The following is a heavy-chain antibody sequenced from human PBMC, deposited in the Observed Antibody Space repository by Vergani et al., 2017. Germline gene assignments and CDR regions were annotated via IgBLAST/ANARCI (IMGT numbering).Heavy chain of an antibody. D-gene: IGHD3-22*01. V-gene: IGHV4-4*02. Sequence: QVQLQESGPGLVKPSETLSLTCTVSGGSISSSNWWSWVRQPPGKGLVWIGEIYHSGSTNYNPSLKSRVTISVDKSKNQFSLKLSAVTAADTAVYYCARHYQSYDSSGQGWFDPWGQGTLVTVSS. CDR3: ARHYQSYDSSGQGWFDP. J-gene: IGHJ5*02. CDR2: IYHSGST. CDR1: GGSISSSNW.